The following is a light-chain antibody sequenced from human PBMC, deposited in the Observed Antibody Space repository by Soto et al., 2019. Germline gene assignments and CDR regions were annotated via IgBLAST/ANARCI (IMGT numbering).Light chain of an antibody. J-gene: IGKJ5*01. CDR2: AAS. V-gene: IGKV1-27*01. CDR1: QAINNY. CDR3: QKYNSAPLT. Sequence: DIQMTQSPSSLSASVGDRVAITCRASQAINNYLACYQQKPGKFPKLLIYAASTLHPGVPSRFSGSGSGTDFTLTISSLQPEDVATYYCQKYNSAPLTFGPGTRLEIK.